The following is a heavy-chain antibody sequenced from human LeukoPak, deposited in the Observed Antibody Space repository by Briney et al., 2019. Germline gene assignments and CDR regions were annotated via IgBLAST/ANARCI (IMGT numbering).Heavy chain of an antibody. CDR1: GGSISSYS. V-gene: IGHV4-59*13. J-gene: IGHJ4*02. CDR2: IYYSGST. Sequence: SETLSLTCSVSGGSISSYSWTWIRQPPGKGLEWIGYIYYSGSTNYNPSLKSRVTISVDTSKNQFSLKLSSVTAADTAVYYCARGKSRQRGYSGYDPSRFDYWGQGTLVTVSS. D-gene: IGHD5-12*01. CDR3: ARGKSRQRGYSGYDPSRFDY.